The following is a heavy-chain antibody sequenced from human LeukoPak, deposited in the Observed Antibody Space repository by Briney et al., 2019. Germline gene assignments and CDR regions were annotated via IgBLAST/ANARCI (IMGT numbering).Heavy chain of an antibody. V-gene: IGHV3-23*01. CDR3: ARDNFDWRPLDC. CDR1: GFTFSSYA. J-gene: IGHJ4*02. Sequence: GGSLRLSCAASGFTFSSYAMSWVRQAPGKGLEWVSAISGRGGSTYYADSVKGRFTISRDNSKNTLYLQMNSLRGEDTAVYYCARDNFDWRPLDCWGQGTLVTVSS. D-gene: IGHD3-9*01. CDR2: ISGRGGST.